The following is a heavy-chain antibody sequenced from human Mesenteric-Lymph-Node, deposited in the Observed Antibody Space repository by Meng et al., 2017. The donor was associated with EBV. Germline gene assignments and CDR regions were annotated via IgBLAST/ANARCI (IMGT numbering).Heavy chain of an antibody. Sequence: QVRLAPWGAGLLKTSATLSITCVVYGCTFSGYYWSWFRQPPGKGLEWIGTFYYSGSTYYNPSLKSRVTISVDTSKNQFSLKLSSVTAADTAVYYCARLVSGWSGSYYFDYWGQGTLVTVSS. V-gene: IGHV4-34*01. CDR1: GCTFSGYY. J-gene: IGHJ4*02. D-gene: IGHD6-19*01. CDR2: FYYSGST. CDR3: ARLVSGWSGSYYFDY.